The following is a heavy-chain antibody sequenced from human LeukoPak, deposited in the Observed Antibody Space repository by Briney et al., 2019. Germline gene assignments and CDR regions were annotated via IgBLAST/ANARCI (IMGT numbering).Heavy chain of an antibody. J-gene: IGHJ4*02. Sequence: SETLSLTCTVSGGSISSSSYYWGWIRQPPGTGLEWIGSIYYSGSTYYNPSLKSRVTISVDTSKNQFSLKLSSVTAADTAVYCCARRRVVAAYFDYWGQGTLVTVSS. D-gene: IGHD2-15*01. CDR2: IYYSGST. CDR3: ARRRVVAAYFDY. CDR1: GGSISSSSYY. V-gene: IGHV4-39*01.